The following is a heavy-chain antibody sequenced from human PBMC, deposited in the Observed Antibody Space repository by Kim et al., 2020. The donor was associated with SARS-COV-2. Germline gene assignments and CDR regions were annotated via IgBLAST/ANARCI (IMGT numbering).Heavy chain of an antibody. CDR3: AKDLLGYFDWLG. D-gene: IGHD3-9*01. V-gene: IGHV3-23*01. J-gene: IGHJ4*02. Sequence: YYAEAVKGRFTSSRDNSKHTLYLQMNSLRAEDTAVYYCAKDLLGYFDWLGWGQGTLVTVSS.